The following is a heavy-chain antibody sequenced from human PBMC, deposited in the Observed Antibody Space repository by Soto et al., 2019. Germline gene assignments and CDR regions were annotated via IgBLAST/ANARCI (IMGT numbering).Heavy chain of an antibody. CDR3: ARRWGAAVDY. J-gene: IGHJ4*02. Sequence: QVQLQESGPGLVKPSETLSLTCTVSGGPISSYYWSWIRQPPGKGLEWIGYIYYRGSTNYNPSLKSRVTISVDTSKNQFSLKLSSVTAADTAVYYCARRWGAAVDYWGQGTLVTVSS. D-gene: IGHD1-26*01. CDR2: IYYRGST. V-gene: IGHV4-59*08. CDR1: GGPISSYY.